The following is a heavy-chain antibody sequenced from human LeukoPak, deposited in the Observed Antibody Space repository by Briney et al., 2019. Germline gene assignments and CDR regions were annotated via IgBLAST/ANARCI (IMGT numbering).Heavy chain of an antibody. Sequence: PSETLSLTCTVSGGSISSSSYYWGWIRQPPGKGLEWIGGIYYSGSTYYNPSRKSRITISVDTSKTQFSLKLSSVTAADTAVYYCARRGSGGSEFDYWGQGTLVTVSS. CDR2: IYYSGST. V-gene: IGHV4-39*01. CDR3: ARRGSGGSEFDY. CDR1: GGSISSSSYY. D-gene: IGHD6-25*01. J-gene: IGHJ4*02.